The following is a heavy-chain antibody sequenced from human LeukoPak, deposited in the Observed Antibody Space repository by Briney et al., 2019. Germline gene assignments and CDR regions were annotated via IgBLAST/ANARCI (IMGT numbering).Heavy chain of an antibody. CDR2: ISGSGRST. V-gene: IGHV3-23*01. J-gene: IGHJ4*02. D-gene: IGHD4-23*01. Sequence: PGGSLRLSCAASGFTFSSYAMRWVRQAPGKGLEWVSGISGSGRSTYYADSVKGRFTISRDNSKNTLFLQMNCLRAEDTAVYYCAKDTLRWNSSDYWGQGTLVTVSS. CDR3: AKDTLRWNSSDY. CDR1: GFTFSSYA.